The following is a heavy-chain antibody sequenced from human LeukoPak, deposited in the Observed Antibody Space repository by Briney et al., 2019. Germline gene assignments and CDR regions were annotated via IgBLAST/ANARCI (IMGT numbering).Heavy chain of an antibody. V-gene: IGHV4-30-4*01. J-gene: IGHJ5*02. CDR1: GGSISSGDYY. D-gene: IGHD4-17*01. CDR2: IYYSGST. Sequence: PSQTLSLTCTVSGGSISSGDYYWSWIRQPPGKGLEWIGYIYYSGSTYYNPSLKSRVTISVDTSKNQFSLKLSSVTAADTAVYYCARESSRSPTMTTVTPSLDPWGQGTLVTVSS. CDR3: ARESSRSPTMTTVTPSLDP.